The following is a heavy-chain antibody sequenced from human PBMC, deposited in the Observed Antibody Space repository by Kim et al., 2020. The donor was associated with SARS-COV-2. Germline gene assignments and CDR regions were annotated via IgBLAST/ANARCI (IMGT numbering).Heavy chain of an antibody. CDR1: GGSFSNYY. CDR2: VNHSGST. CDR3: ARGAIFGVVIPRPYYFDY. V-gene: IGHV4-34*01. Sequence: SETLSLTCAVYGGSFSNYYWSWIRQPPGKGLEWIGEVNHSGSTNYNPSLKSRVTISVDTSKNQFSLKLTSVTAADTAVYYCARGAIFGVVIPRPYYFDYWGQGTLVTVSS. D-gene: IGHD3-3*01. J-gene: IGHJ4*02.